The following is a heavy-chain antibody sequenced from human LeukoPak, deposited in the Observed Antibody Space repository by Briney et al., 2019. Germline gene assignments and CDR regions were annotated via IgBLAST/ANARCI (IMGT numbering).Heavy chain of an antibody. J-gene: IGHJ6*02. D-gene: IGHD3-3*01. CDR3: AKELNYDFWSGYIYGMDV. CDR2: ISWNSGSI. Sequence: LSGGSLRLSCAASGFTFDDYAMHWVRQAPGKGLEWVSGISWNSGSIGYADSVKGRFTISRDNAKNSLYLQMNSLRAEDTALYYCAKELNYDFWSGYIYGMDVWGQGTTVTVSS. CDR1: GFTFDDYA. V-gene: IGHV3-9*01.